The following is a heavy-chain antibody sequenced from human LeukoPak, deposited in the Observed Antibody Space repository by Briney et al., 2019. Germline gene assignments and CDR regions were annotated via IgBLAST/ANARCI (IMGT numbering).Heavy chain of an antibody. J-gene: IGHJ2*01. CDR3: AKHGGERRNWYFDL. D-gene: IGHD1-26*01. V-gene: IGHV3-30*18. Sequence: PGGSLRLSCAASGFTFSSYGMHWVRQAPGKGLEWVAVISYDGSNKYYADSVKGRFTISRDNSKNTLYLQMNSLRAEDTAVYYCAKHGGERRNWYFDLWGRGTLVTVSS. CDR1: GFTFSSYG. CDR2: ISYDGSNK.